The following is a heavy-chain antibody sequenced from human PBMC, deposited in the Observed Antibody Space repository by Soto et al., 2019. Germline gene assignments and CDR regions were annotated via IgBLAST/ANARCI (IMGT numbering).Heavy chain of an antibody. Sequence: GGSLRLSCAASGFTFSSYSMNWVRQAPGKGLEWVSSISSSSYIYYADSVKGRFTISRDNAKNSLYLQMNSLRAEDTAVYYCARDPGDYRDYYYMDVWGKGTTVTVSS. CDR1: GFTFSSYS. CDR2: ISSSSYI. V-gene: IGHV3-21*01. D-gene: IGHD4-4*01. J-gene: IGHJ6*03. CDR3: ARDPGDYRDYYYMDV.